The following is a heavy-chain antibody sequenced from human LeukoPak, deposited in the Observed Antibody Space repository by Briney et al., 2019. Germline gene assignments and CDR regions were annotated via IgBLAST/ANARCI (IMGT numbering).Heavy chain of an antibody. D-gene: IGHD3-22*01. CDR2: IIPIFGTA. J-gene: IGHJ4*02. CDR3: ARDLYYDSSGSYGY. CDR1: GGTFSSYA. Sequence: ASVKVSCKASGGTFSSYAMSWVRQAPGQGLEWMGGIIPIFGTANYAQKFQGRVTITADESTSTAYMELSSLRSEDTAVYYCARDLYYDSSGSYGYWGQGTLVTVSS. V-gene: IGHV1-69*13.